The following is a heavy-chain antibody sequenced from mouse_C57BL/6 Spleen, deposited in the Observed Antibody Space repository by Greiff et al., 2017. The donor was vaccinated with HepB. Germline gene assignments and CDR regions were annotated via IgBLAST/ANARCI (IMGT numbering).Heavy chain of an antibody. Sequence: LQESGAELVRPGASVTLSCKTSGYTFTDYEMHWVKQTPVHGLEWIGAIDPETGGTAYNQKFKGKAILTADKSSSTAYMELRSLTSEDSAVYYCTRKEVYHGSSYGYFDVWGTGTTVTVSS. CDR3: TRKEVYHGSSYGYFDV. D-gene: IGHD1-1*01. J-gene: IGHJ1*03. CDR1: GYTFTDYE. CDR2: IDPETGGT. V-gene: IGHV1-15*01.